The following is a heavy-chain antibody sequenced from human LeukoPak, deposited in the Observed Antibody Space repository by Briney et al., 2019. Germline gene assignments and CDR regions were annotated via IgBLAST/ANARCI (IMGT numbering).Heavy chain of an antibody. CDR2: ISGSGGST. V-gene: IGHV3-23*01. J-gene: IGHJ6*02. D-gene: IGHD2-2*01. CDR3: XKADIVVVPATPI. Sequence: QAGGSLRLSCAASGFTFSSYAMSWVRQAPGKGLEWVSAISGSGGSTYYADSVKGRFTISRDNSKNTLYAQMNSLIAEEMAVYYSXKADIVVVPATPIWGQGTTVTVSS. CDR1: GFTFSSYA.